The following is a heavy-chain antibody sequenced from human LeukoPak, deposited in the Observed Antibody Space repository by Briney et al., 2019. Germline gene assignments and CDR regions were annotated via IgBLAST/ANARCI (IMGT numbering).Heavy chain of an antibody. J-gene: IGHJ4*02. CDR1: GFTFSSYG. CDR3: ARHREITFGGVIGIDY. V-gene: IGHV3-30*02. Sequence: GGSLRLSCAASGFTFSSYGMHWVRQAPGKGLEWVAFIRYDGSNKYYADSVKGRFTISRDNSKNTLYLQMNSLRAEDTAVYYCARHREITFGGVIGIDYWGQGTLVTVSS. CDR2: IRYDGSNK. D-gene: IGHD3-16*02.